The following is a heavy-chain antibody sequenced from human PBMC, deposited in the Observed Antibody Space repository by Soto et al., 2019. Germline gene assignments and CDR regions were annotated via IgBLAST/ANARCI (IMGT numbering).Heavy chain of an antibody. CDR1: GGSISSSSYY. D-gene: IGHD4-17*01. CDR2: IYYSGST. CDR3: ARHGSLRVSYGDLAGGMDV. Sequence: QLQLQESGPGLVKPSETLSLTCTVSGGSISSSSYYWGWIRQPPGKGLEWIGSIYYSGSTYYNPSLKSRVTISVDTSKNQFSLKLSSVTAADTAVYYCARHGSLRVSYGDLAGGMDVWGQGTTVTVSS. J-gene: IGHJ6*02. V-gene: IGHV4-39*01.